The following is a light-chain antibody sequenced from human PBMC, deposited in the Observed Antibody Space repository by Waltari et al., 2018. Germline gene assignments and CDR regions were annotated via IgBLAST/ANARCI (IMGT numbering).Light chain of an antibody. V-gene: IGLV3-21*04. J-gene: IGLJ2*01. CDR3: QVWHSSSSQVV. Sequence: SYVLAQPPSVSVAQGETARITCGGNNIASESVHWYQQKPGQAPVLVIYYDNDRPSGIPERFSGSSSGNTATLTISGVEAGDEADYYCQVWHSSSSQVVFGGGTELTVL. CDR1: NIASES. CDR2: YDN.